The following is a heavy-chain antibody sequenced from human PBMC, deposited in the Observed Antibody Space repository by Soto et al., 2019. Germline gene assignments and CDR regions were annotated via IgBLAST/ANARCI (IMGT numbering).Heavy chain of an antibody. V-gene: IGHV3-74*01. J-gene: IGHJ4*02. CDR3: VRDHIGGGIDY. CDR2: IDSDGSDT. CDR1: GFMFSSYW. Sequence: EVQLVESGGGLVQPGGSLRLSCAASGFMFSSYWMHWGRQAPGKGPVWVSHIDSDGSDTTYADSVKGRFTISRDNAKNTLYLQMNSLRAEDTAVYYGVRDHIGGGIDYWGLGTLVTVSS. D-gene: IGHD2-21*01.